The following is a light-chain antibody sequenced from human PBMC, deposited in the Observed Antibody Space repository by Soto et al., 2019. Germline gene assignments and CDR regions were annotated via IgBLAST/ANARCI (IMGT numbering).Light chain of an antibody. Sequence: DIPMTQSPSTLSGSVGDRVTITCRASQTISSWLAWYQQKPGKAPKLLIYKASTLKSGVPSRFSGSGSGTEFTLTISSLQHDDFETYYCQHYNSYSEAFGQGTKVELK. J-gene: IGKJ1*01. CDR2: KAS. V-gene: IGKV1-5*03. CDR1: QTISSW. CDR3: QHYNSYSEA.